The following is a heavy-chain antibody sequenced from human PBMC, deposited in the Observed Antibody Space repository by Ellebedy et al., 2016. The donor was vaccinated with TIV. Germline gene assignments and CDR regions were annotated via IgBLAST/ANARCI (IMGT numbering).Heavy chain of an antibody. J-gene: IGHJ3*02. V-gene: IGHV3-7*01. D-gene: IGHD4-17*01. CDR1: GFSFRSYW. Sequence: GESLKISCAASGFSFRSYWMSWVRQAPGKGLEWVANTNQDGSQKYYVDSLRGRLTIFRDNAKKSLYLQMNSLRGEDTAVYYCATDGSYGDYRSPTHAFVMWGQGTLVTVSS. CDR2: TNQDGSQK. CDR3: ATDGSYGDYRSPTHAFVM.